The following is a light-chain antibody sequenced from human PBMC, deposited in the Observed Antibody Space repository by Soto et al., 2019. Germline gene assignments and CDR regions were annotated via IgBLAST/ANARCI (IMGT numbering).Light chain of an antibody. CDR1: QSISGW. V-gene: IGKV1-5*03. CDR2: KAT. Sequence: DIQMTQSPSTLSASVGDRVTITCRASQSISGWLAWYQQKPGKAPKLLIYKATHLESGVPSRFSGSGSGTEFTLTISNPHSDDSATYYCQQYNDYSRTFGQGTKVEIK. J-gene: IGKJ1*01. CDR3: QQYNDYSRT.